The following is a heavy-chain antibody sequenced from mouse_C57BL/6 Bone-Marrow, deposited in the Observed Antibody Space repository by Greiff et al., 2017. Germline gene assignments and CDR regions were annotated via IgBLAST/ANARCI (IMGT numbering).Heavy chain of an antibody. CDR1: GFSLRTFGMG. Sequence: QVTLKECGPGILQPSQTLSLTCSFSGFSLRTFGMGVGWIRQPSGKGLEWLAHIWWDDDKYYKPALKSRLTISKDTSTKQVFLKIANVDTADTATYYGARGTYYYDSSRFDYWGQGTTLTVSS. J-gene: IGHJ2*01. CDR3: ARGTYYYDSSRFDY. D-gene: IGHD1-1*01. V-gene: IGHV8-8*01. CDR2: IWWDDDK.